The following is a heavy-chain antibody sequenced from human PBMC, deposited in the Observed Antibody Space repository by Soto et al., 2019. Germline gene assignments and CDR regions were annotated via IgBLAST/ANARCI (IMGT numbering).Heavy chain of an antibody. CDR1: GGTFSSFV. V-gene: IGHV1-69*04. J-gene: IGHJ4*02. CDR3: ASEGEMKFRSESSDEPGY. D-gene: IGHD3-22*01. CDR2: IIPSIGII. Sequence: SVKVSCKASGGTFSSFVISWVRQAPGQGLEWMGRIIPSIGIINYAQKFQGRVTITADTSTSTAYMELSSLRSEDTAVYYCASEGEMKFRSESSDEPGYWGQGTLENVSS.